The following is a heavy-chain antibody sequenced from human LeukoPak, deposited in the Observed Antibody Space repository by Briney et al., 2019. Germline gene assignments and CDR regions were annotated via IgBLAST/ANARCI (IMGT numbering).Heavy chain of an antibody. CDR2: IIPFYSAT. CDR1: GGSLSTYA. D-gene: IGHD2-15*01. Sequence: SVKVSRKASGGSLSTYAINWVRQVPGRGLEWMGGIIPFYSATDYAQKLQGRVTITADESTNTAYMELNSLTSKDTAVYYCARMVGYAYSDYWGQGTLVTVSS. V-gene: IGHV1-69*13. J-gene: IGHJ4*02. CDR3: ARMVGYAYSDY.